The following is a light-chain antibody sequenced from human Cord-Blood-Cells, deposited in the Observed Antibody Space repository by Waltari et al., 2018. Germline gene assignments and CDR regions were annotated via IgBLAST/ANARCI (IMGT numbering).Light chain of an antibody. J-gene: IGKJ4*01. CDR1: QSVSSN. CDR3: QQYNNWPPLT. V-gene: IGKV3-15*01. CDR2: GAS. Sequence: EIVITPSPATLSVSSGERATLSCRASQSVSSNLAWYQQKTGQAPRLLIYGASTRATGIPARFSGSGSGTEFTLTISSLQSEDFAVYYCQQYNNWPPLTFGGGTKVEIK.